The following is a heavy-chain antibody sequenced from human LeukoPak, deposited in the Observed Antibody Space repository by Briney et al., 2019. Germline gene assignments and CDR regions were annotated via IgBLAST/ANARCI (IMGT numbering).Heavy chain of an antibody. J-gene: IGHJ5*02. Sequence: SGTLSLTCAVSGGSISSSNWWSWVRQPPGKGMEWIGEIYHSGSTNYNSSLKSRVTISVDKSKNQFSLKLSSVTAADTAVYYCARAPSRPNWFDPWGQGTLVTVSS. CDR1: GGSISSSNW. CDR3: ARAPSRPNWFDP. V-gene: IGHV4-4*02. CDR2: IYHSGST.